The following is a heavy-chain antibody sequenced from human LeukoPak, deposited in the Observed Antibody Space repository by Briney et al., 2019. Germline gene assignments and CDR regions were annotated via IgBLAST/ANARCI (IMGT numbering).Heavy chain of an antibody. CDR3: AKDFYQRSSRTNTDHHYYAMDV. Sequence: GGSLRLSCAASGFTFSSYAMSWVRQAPGKGLEWVSAISGSGGSTYYADSVKGRFTISRDNSKNTLYLQMNNLRAEDTALYYCAKDFYQRSSRTNTDHHYYAMDVWGQGTTVTVSS. CDR1: GFTFSSYA. D-gene: IGHD2-2*01. CDR2: ISGSGGST. J-gene: IGHJ6*02. V-gene: IGHV3-23*01.